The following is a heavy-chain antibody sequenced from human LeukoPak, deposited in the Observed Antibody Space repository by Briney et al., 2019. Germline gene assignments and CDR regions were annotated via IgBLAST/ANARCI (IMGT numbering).Heavy chain of an antibody. CDR1: EFSVGSNY. Sequence: PGGSLRLSCAASEFSVGSNYMSWVRQAPGKGLEWVANIKQDGSEKYYVDSVKGRFTISRGNAKNSLYLQMNSLRAEDTAVYYCARGRANVAAADNWFDPWGQGTLVTVSS. V-gene: IGHV3-7*01. CDR2: IKQDGSEK. CDR3: ARGRANVAAADNWFDP. J-gene: IGHJ5*02. D-gene: IGHD6-13*01.